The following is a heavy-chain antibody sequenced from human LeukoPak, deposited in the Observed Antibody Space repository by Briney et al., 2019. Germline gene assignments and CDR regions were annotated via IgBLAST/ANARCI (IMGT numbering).Heavy chain of an antibody. Sequence: GGSLRLSCAASGFTFSSYWMHRVRQAPGKGLMWVSRINSDGSTTSYADSVKGRFTISRDNAKNTLYLQMNSLRVEDTAVYYCAREVDIVATIPGWGQGTLVTVSS. CDR1: GFTFSSYW. CDR3: AREVDIVATIPG. CDR2: INSDGSTT. J-gene: IGHJ4*02. D-gene: IGHD5-12*01. V-gene: IGHV3-74*01.